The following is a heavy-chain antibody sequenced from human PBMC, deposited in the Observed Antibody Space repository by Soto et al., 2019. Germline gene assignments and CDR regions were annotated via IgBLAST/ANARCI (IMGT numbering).Heavy chain of an antibody. D-gene: IGHD2-2*01. CDR3: ARGYQPLDV. Sequence: QVQLVQSGAEVKKPGASVKVSCKSSGYTFTSYAMHWVRQAPGQRLEWLGWINAGNGNTKYSQKFKGRDTITRDTSVRTAYMELGSLRSEDTAVYCCARGYQPLDVWGQGTTVTVSS. CDR1: GYTFTSYA. J-gene: IGHJ6*02. V-gene: IGHV1-3*01. CDR2: INAGNGNT.